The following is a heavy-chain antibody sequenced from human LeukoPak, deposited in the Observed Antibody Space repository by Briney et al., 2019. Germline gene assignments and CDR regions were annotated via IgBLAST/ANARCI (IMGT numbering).Heavy chain of an antibody. CDR3: ARDRGGFYGMDV. D-gene: IGHD1-26*01. CDR1: GFTFSSYS. V-gene: IGHV3-72*01. Sequence: GGSLRLSCAASGFTFSSYSMNWVRQAPGKGLEWVGRVRKKANSYTTEYAASVKGRFTISRDDSKNSLYLQMNSLKTEDTAVYYCARDRGGFYGMDVWGLGTTVTVSS. J-gene: IGHJ6*02. CDR2: VRKKANSYTT.